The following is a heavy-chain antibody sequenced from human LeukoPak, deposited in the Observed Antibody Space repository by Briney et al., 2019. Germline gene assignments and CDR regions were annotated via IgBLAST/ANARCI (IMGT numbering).Heavy chain of an antibody. CDR3: ARDYSNYVFDY. V-gene: IGHV1-69*02. CDR2: IIPILGIA. D-gene: IGHD4-11*01. CDR1: GGTFSSYT. J-gene: IGHJ4*02. Sequence: SVTVSCKASGGTFSSYTISWVRQAPGQGLEWMGRIIPILGIANYAQKFQCRVTITADKSTSTAYMELSSLRSEDTAVYYCARDYSNYVFDYWGQGTLVTVSS.